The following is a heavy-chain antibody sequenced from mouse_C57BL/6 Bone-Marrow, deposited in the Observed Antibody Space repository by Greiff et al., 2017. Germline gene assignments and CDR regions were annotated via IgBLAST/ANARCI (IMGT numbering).Heavy chain of an antibody. CDR3: ASRSDWEGGEY. V-gene: IGHV1-69*01. D-gene: IGHD4-1*01. J-gene: IGHJ4*01. Sequence: VQLQQPGAELVMPGASVKLSCKASGYTFTSYWMHWVKQRPGQGLEWIGEIDPSDSNTNYNQKFKGKSTLTVDKSSSTAYMQLSSLTSEDSAVFYCASRSDWEGGEYRGEGTSVTVSS. CDR2: IDPSDSNT. CDR1: GYTFTSYW.